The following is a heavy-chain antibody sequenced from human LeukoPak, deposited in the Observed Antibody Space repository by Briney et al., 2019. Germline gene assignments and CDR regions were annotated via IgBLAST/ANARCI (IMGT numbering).Heavy chain of an antibody. D-gene: IGHD3-9*01. CDR2: ISGYNGNT. V-gene: IGHV1-18*01. J-gene: IGHJ4*02. Sequence: GASVKVSCKASGYTFTSYGISWVRQAPGQGLEWVGWISGYNGNTKYAQKFKGRVIMTTDTSTRIGYMELRSLRSDDTAVYYCARDAYDFLTGRYSGSGGDSWGQGTLVTVSS. CDR1: GYTFTSYG. CDR3: ARDAYDFLTGRYSGSGGDS.